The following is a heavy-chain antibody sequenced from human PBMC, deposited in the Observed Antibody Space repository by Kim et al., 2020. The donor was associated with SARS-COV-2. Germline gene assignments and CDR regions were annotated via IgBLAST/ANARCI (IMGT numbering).Heavy chain of an antibody. CDR2: IYYSGST. V-gene: IGHV4-39*01. CDR3: ARQGSSWYWFDP. J-gene: IGHJ5*02. CDR1: GGSISSSSYY. Sequence: SETLSLTCTVSGGSISSSSYYWGWIRQPPGKGLEWIGSIYYSGSTYYNPSLKSRVTISVDTSKNQFSLKLSSVTAADTAVYYCARQGSSWYWFDPWGQVTLITVSA. D-gene: IGHD6-13*01.